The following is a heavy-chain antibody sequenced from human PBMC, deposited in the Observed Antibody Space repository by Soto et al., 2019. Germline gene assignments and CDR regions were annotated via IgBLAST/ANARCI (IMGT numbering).Heavy chain of an antibody. J-gene: IGHJ4*02. Sequence: ASVKVSCKASGYTFISYAIHWVRQAPGQRLEWMGWINAGNGNTKYSQKFQGRVTITRDTSASTAYMELTSLRPDDTAFYYCAKTPGGMATTYFDYLGQGTLVTVSS. CDR3: AKTPGGMATTYFDY. D-gene: IGHD5-12*01. CDR1: GYTFISYA. CDR2: INAGNGNT. V-gene: IGHV1-3*01.